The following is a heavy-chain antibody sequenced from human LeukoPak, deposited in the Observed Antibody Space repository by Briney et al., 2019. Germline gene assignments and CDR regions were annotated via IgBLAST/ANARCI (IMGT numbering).Heavy chain of an antibody. CDR1: GFTFSTYA. D-gene: IGHD5-24*01. V-gene: IGHV3-30*18. Sequence: GGSLRLSCAASGFTFSTYAMHWVRQAPGRGLEWVTVISYDGSIKYYADSVKGRFTISRDNSKNTVYLQMHSLRDEDTAVYYCAKGGEMATIEESDYWGQGTLVTVSS. CDR2: ISYDGSIK. J-gene: IGHJ4*02. CDR3: AKGGEMATIEESDY.